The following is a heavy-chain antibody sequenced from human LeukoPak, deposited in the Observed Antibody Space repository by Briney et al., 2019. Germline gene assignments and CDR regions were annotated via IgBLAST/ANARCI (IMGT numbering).Heavy chain of an antibody. CDR3: ARGAYSSGWAYFDH. V-gene: IGHV3-74*01. CDR1: GFTFNRYW. D-gene: IGHD6-19*01. J-gene: IGHJ4*02. Sequence: GGSLRLSCVASGFTFNRYWMHWVRQAPGKGLVWVSRIRSDGSSTNYADSVKGRFTISRDNAKNSLYLHMDSLRAEDAAVYYCARGAYSSGWAYFDHWGQGTLVTVSS. CDR2: IRSDGSST.